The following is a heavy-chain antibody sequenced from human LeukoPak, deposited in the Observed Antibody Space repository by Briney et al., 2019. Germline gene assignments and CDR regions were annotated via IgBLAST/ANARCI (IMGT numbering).Heavy chain of an antibody. CDR3: ATWAFYHNLDV. Sequence: GALRLSCAASGFTIGPYAMYWVRQGPGRGLEWVSVIKADGSGTFYADSVRGRYTTSRDNSKNSLYLQMNSLTSEDTALYYCATWAFYHNLDVWGQGTTVIVSS. CDR1: GFTIGPYA. V-gene: IGHV3-43*02. CDR2: IKADGSGT. D-gene: IGHD2/OR15-2a*01. J-gene: IGHJ6*02.